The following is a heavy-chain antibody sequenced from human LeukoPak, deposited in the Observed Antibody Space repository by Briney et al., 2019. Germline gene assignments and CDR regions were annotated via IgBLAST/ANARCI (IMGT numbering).Heavy chain of an antibody. V-gene: IGHV5-51*01. D-gene: IGHD2-2*01. CDR2: IYPGDSDT. CDR3: TRLPWDSTSFVSWFDP. CDR1: GYSFTSYW. Sequence: GESLKISCKGSGYSFTSYWIGWVRQMPGKGLEWKGIIYPGDSDTRYSPSFQGQVTISADKSISTAYLQWSSLKASDTAMYYCTRLPWDSTSFVSWFDPWGQGTLVTVSS. J-gene: IGHJ5*02.